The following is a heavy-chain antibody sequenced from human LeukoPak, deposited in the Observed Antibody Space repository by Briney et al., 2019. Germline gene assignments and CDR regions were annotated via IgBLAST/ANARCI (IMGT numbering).Heavy chain of an antibody. CDR2: IYYNGRT. CDR1: GGSISSYY. CDR3: ARVFCSSTSCQKTFDY. D-gene: IGHD2-2*01. J-gene: IGHJ4*02. Sequence: SETVSLTCSVSGGSISSYYWSWIRQPPGKGLEWIGYIYYNGRTHYNPSLESRVTISVDTSKNQFSLQLHSVTAADTAVYYCARVFCSSTSCQKTFDYWGQGSLVTVSS. V-gene: IGHV4-59*01.